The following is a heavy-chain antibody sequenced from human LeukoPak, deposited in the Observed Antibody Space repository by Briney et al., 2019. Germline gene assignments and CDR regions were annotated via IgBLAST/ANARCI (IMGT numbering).Heavy chain of an antibody. J-gene: IGHJ4*02. CDR2: ISWNSGNI. V-gene: IGHV3-9*01. D-gene: IGHD6-13*01. Sequence: GGSLRLSCAASGFNFDGYVMHWVRQAPGEGLEWVSGISWNSGNIGYADSVKGRFTISRDNAKKSLYLQMNSLRAEDTALYYCAKNYSSMWYGPHYFDYWGQGTLVTVCS. CDR1: GFNFDGYV. CDR3: AKNYSSMWYGPHYFDY.